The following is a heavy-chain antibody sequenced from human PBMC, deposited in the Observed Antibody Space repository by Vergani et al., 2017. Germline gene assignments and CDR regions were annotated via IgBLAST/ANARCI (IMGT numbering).Heavy chain of an antibody. CDR1: GGSISSSSYY. CDR2: IYYSGST. J-gene: IGHJ4*02. D-gene: IGHD3-22*01. CDR3: ARHENFYDSSGYNNXFDY. V-gene: IGHV4-39*01. Sequence: QLQLQESGPGLVKPSETLSLTCTVSGGSISSSSYYWGWIRQPPGKGLEWIGSIYYSGSTYYNPSLKSRVTISVDTSKNQFSLKLSSVTAADTAVYYCARHENFYDSSGYNNXFDYWGQGTLVTVSS.